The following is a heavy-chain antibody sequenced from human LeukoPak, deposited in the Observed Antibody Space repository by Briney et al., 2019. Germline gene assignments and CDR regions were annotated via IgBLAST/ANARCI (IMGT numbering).Heavy chain of an antibody. CDR2: IYYSGST. Sequence: SETLSLTCTVSGGSITSYYWSWIRQPPGKGLEWIGYIYYSGSTNYNPSLNSRVTISVDTSKNQFSLKLSSVTAADTAVYFCARVLCFVLLSFDYWGQGTLVTVSS. J-gene: IGHJ4*02. D-gene: IGHD2-15*01. CDR3: ARVLCFVLLSFDY. CDR1: GGSITSYY. V-gene: IGHV4-59*01.